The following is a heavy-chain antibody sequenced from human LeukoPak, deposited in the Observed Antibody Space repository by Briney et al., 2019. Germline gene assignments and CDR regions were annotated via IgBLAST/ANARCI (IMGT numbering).Heavy chain of an antibody. V-gene: IGHV5-51*01. CDR3: VTSVDTDGSEI. D-gene: IGHD5-18*01. CDR1: GNGITSYW. J-gene: IGHJ3*02. CDR2: VFPGDSAS. Sequence: GESLKISCKDSGNGITSYWIGWVRQMPGKGLEWMGVVFPGDSASRYSPSFQGQVTISADKSIDTAYLQWSSLRASDTAMYYCVTSVDTDGSEIWGQGTMVTVSS.